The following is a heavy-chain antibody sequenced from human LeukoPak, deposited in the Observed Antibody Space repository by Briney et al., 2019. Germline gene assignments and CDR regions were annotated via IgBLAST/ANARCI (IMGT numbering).Heavy chain of an antibody. CDR3: ASYRNTVTNVDY. CDR2: IKQDGSEK. CDR1: GFTFSSYW. Sequence: GGSLRLSCAASGFTFSSYWMSWVRQAPGKGLEWVANIKQDGSEKYYVDSVKGRLTISRDNAKNSLYLQMNSLRAEDTAVYYCASYRNTVTNVDYWGQGTLVTVSS. D-gene: IGHD4-17*01. J-gene: IGHJ4*02. V-gene: IGHV3-7*02.